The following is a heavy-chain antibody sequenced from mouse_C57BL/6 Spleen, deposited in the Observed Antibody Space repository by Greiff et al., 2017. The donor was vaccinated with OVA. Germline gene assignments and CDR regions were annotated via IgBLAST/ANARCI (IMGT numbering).Heavy chain of an antibody. D-gene: IGHD2-2*01. CDR2: IDPSDSYT. Sequence: VQLQQPGAELVMPGASVKLSCKASGYTFTSYWMHWVKQRPGQGLEWIGEIDPSDSYTNYNQKFKGKSTLTVDKSSITAYMQLSSLTSEDSAVYYCARGLLDYWGQGTTLTVSS. V-gene: IGHV1-69*01. J-gene: IGHJ2*01. CDR3: ARGLLDY. CDR1: GYTFTSYW.